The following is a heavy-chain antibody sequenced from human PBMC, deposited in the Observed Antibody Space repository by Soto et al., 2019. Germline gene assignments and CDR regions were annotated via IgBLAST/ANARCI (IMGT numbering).Heavy chain of an antibody. Sequence: DILPLTCVLAAEPVRREYCWAGMRECRGHRLKSIGSICQSGRTYYNPSLKSRVTISVDTSKNQFSLKLSSVTAADTAVYYCARAVRFLEWLPTDRLDPWGPGTLATLSP. J-gene: IGHJ5*02. CDR1: AEPVRREYC. CDR3: ARAVRFLEWLPTDRLDP. CDR2: ICQSGRT. V-gene: IGHV4-38-2*01. D-gene: IGHD3-3*01.